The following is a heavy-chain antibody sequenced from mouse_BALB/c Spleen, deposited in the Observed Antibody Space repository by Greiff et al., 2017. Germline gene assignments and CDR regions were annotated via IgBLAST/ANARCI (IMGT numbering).Heavy chain of an antibody. CDR3: TRGYCAY. J-gene: IGHJ3*01. CDR2: ISSGGSYT. V-gene: IGHV5-6-4*01. CDR1: GFTFSSYT. Sequence: EVQRVESGGGLVKPGGSLKLSCAASGFTFSSYTMSWVRQTPEKRLEWVATISSGGSYTYYPDSVKGRFTISRDNAKNTLYLQMSSLKSEDTAMYYCTRGYCAYWGQGTLVTVSA.